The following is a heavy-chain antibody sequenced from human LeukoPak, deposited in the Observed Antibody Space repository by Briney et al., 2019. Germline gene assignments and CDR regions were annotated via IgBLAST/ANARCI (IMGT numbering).Heavy chain of an antibody. Sequence: PSGTLSLTCAVSGGSILTTNWWSWVRQPPGKGLEWIGEVHLSGTSNYNPSLKSRVSMSIDKSKNQLSLKLTSVTAADTAMYYCARESGAFSPFGFWGQGTLVTVSS. D-gene: IGHD1-26*01. V-gene: IGHV4-4*02. J-gene: IGHJ4*02. CDR2: VHLSGTS. CDR3: ARESGAFSPFGF. CDR1: GGSILTTNW.